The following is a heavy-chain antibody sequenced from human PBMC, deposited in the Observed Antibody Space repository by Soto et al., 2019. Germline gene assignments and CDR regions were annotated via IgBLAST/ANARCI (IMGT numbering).Heavy chain of an antibody. J-gene: IGHJ1*01. CDR2: ISYGGGTT. CDR1: EFTFSNYA. CDR3: AKADVVRGGEYFQH. Sequence: GGSLRLSCAASEFTFSNYAMSWVRQAPGKGLEWVSAISYGGGTTYYADSVKGRFTISRDNSKNTLYLQMNSLRAEDTAVYYCAKADVVRGGEYFQHWGQGTLVTVSS. D-gene: IGHD3-10*01. V-gene: IGHV3-23*01.